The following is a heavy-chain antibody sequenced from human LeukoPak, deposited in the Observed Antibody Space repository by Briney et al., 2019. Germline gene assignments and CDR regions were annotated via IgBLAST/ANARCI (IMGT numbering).Heavy chain of an antibody. CDR1: GYTLTELS. CDR3: ATELKIGYSYGLGDY. V-gene: IGHV1-24*01. D-gene: IGHD5-18*01. Sequence: GASVKVSCEVSGYTLTELSMHWVRQAPGKGLEWMGGFDPEDGETIYAQKFQGRVTMTEDTSTDTAYMELSSLRSEDTAVYYCATELKIGYSYGLGDYWGQGTLVTVSS. J-gene: IGHJ4*02. CDR2: FDPEDGET.